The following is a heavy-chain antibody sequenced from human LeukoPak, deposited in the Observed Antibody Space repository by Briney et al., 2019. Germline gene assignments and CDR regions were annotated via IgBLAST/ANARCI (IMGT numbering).Heavy chain of an antibody. CDR2: IYYSGST. Sequence: SETLSLTCTVSGGSISSGDYYWSWIRQPPGKGLEWIGYIYYSGSTYYNPSLKSRVTISVDTSKNQFSLKLSSVTAADTAVYYCARECGSGSYCLDYWGQGTLVTVSS. CDR1: GGSISSGDYY. CDR3: ARECGSGSYCLDY. V-gene: IGHV4-30-4*01. D-gene: IGHD3-10*01. J-gene: IGHJ4*02.